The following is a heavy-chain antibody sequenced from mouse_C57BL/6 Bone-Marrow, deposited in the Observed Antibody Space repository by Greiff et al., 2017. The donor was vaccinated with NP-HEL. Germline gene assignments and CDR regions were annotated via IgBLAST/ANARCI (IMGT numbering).Heavy chain of an antibody. V-gene: IGHV1-81*01. CDR1: GYTFTSYG. D-gene: IGHD2-10*01. CDR2: IYPRSGNT. Sequence: VHLVESGAELARPGASVKLSCKASGYTFTSYGISWVKQRTGQGLEWIGEIYPRSGNTYYNEKFKGKATLTADKSSSTAYMELRSLTSEDSAVYFCARNLLWYEDYWGQGTTLTVSS. J-gene: IGHJ2*01. CDR3: ARNLLWYEDY.